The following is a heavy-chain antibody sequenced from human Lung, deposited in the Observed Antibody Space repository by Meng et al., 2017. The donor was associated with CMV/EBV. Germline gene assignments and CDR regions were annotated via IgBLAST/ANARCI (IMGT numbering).Heavy chain of an antibody. CDR1: DFTVSSNY. D-gene: IGHD3-10*01. CDR2: IYSGGTT. V-gene: IGHV3-53*01. J-gene: IGHJ6*02. CDR3: TRVFGSGSQRYGGYYGMDV. Sequence: GEXXKISCAASDFTVSSNYMSWVRQAPGKGLEWVSLIYSGGTTYYADSVKGRFTISRDNSKNTLYLQMNSLRAEDTAVYYCTRVFGSGSQRYGGYYGMDVWXQGNXVNGAS.